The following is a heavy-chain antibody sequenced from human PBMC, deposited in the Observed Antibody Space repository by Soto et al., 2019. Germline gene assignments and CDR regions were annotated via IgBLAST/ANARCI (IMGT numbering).Heavy chain of an antibody. D-gene: IGHD6-19*01. CDR2: IWYDGSNK. CDR1: GFTFSSYG. J-gene: IGHJ4*02. Sequence: QVQLVESGGGVVQPGMSLRLSCAASGFTFSSYGMHWVRQAPGKGLEWVAVIWYDGSNKYYADSVKGRFTISRDNSKNTLYLQMNSLRAEDTAVYYCARVGLAGWYAYWGQGTLVTVSS. CDR3: ARVGLAGWYAY. V-gene: IGHV3-33*01.